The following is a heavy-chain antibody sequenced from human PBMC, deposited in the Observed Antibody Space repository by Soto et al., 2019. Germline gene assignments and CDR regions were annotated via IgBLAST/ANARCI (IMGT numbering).Heavy chain of an antibody. Sequence: SETLSLTCTVSGGSISSGGYYWSWIRQHPGKGLEWIGYIYYSGSTYYNPSLKSRVTISVDTSKSQFSLKLNSATAADTALYYCSRHYCSGGSCYYYGMDVWGQGTTVTVSS. D-gene: IGHD2-15*01. CDR1: GGSISSGGYY. V-gene: IGHV4-31*03. CDR3: SRHYCSGGSCYYYGMDV. J-gene: IGHJ6*02. CDR2: IYYSGST.